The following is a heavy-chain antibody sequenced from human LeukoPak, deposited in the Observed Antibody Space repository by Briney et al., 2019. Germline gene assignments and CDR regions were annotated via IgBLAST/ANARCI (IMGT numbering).Heavy chain of an antibody. D-gene: IGHD2-2*01. J-gene: IGHJ4*02. CDR1: GYTFTSYG. Sequence: AASVKVSCKASGYTFTSYGISWVRQAPGQGLEWMGIINPSGGSTSYAQKFQGRVTMTRDTSTSTVYMELSSLRSEDTAVYYCARGRGGVPMPGPHDYWGQGTLVTVSS. CDR2: INPSGGST. V-gene: IGHV1-46*01. CDR3: ARGRGGVPMPGPHDY.